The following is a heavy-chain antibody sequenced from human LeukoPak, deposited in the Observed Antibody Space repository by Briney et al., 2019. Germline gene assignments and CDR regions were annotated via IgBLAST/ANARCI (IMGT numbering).Heavy chain of an antibody. CDR3: ARDHLDIVVVTANYYYCGMDV. CDR2: IYSDGST. V-gene: IGHV3-53*01. D-gene: IGHD2-21*02. CDR1: GFIVSGDF. Sequence: GGSLRLSCAASGFIVSGDFMSWVRQAPGKGLEWVSVIYSDGSTYYADSVKGRFTISRDNSKNTLDLQMTGLRAEDTAVYYCARDHLDIVVVTANYYYCGMDVWGQGTTVTVSS. J-gene: IGHJ6*02.